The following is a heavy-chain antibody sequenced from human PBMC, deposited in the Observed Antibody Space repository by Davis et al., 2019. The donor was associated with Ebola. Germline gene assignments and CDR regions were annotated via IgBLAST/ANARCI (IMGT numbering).Heavy chain of an antibody. CDR2: IIFDTSTI. J-gene: IGHJ3*02. Sequence: PGGSLRLSCAASGFTFSGSAMNWVRQAPGKALEWVAFIIFDTSTIYYADSVRGRFTISRDNAKNSLYLHMNSLRDEDTAVYYCARGRDHAFDIWGQGTMVAVSS. CDR1: GFTFSGSA. V-gene: IGHV3-48*02. CDR3: ARGRDHAFDI.